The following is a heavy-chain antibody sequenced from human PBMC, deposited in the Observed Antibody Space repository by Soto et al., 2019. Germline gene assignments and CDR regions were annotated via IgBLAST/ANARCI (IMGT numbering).Heavy chain of an antibody. D-gene: IGHD3-16*01. CDR2: ISSNGQNT. Sequence: EVQLVDSGGGLVQIGGSLRLSCAASGFTSAYHAMNWVRQAPGKGLEWVSTISSNGQNTHYADSVKGRFIISSDNSSNTVDRQTGTLRLEDTAVYYCVSWVSAHFDGWVQGPLVTVSS. V-gene: IGHV3-23*04. CDR3: VSWVSAHFDG. J-gene: IGHJ4*02. CDR1: GFTSAYHA.